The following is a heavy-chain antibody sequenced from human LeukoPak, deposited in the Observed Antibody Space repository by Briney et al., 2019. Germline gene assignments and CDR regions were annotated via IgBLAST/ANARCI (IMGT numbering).Heavy chain of an antibody. D-gene: IGHD6-19*01. CDR1: GGSISSYY. CDR3: ARGVVAGTVYYYYYYYMDV. Sequence: SETLSLTCIVSGGSISSYYWSWIRQPPGKGLEWIGYIYYSGSTNYNPSLKSRVTISVDTSKNQFSLKLSSVTAADTAVYYCARGVVAGTVYYYYYYYMDVWGKGTTVTISS. J-gene: IGHJ6*03. CDR2: IYYSGST. V-gene: IGHV4-59*01.